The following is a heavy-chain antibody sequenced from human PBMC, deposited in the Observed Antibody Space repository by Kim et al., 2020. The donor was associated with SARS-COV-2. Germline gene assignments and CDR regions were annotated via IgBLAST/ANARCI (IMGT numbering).Heavy chain of an antibody. CDR1: GIPFSNAW. Sequence: GGFLRLSCAVSGIPFSNAWFNWVRQSPGKGLEWVGRIKSKTDGGTADLAAPVKGRFAISRDDSKNTLSLLMNNVETDDSAVYYCTTVSMRWGQGTLVTVS. J-gene: IGHJ4*02. CDR3: TTVSMR. CDR2: IKSKTDGGTA. D-gene: IGHD2-2*01. V-gene: IGHV3-15*01.